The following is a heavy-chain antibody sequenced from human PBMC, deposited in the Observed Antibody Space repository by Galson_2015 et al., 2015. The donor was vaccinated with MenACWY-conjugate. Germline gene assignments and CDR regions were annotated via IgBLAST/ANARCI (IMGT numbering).Heavy chain of an antibody. CDR2: ISSSSSYT. CDR1: GFTFSDYY. J-gene: IGHJ4*02. Sequence: SLRLSCAASGFTFSDYYMSWLRHAPGKGLEWVSYISSSSSYTNYADSVKGRFTISRDNAKNSLYLQMNSLRAEDTAVYYCAKEGAGVATIQRNPFDYWGQGTLVTVSS. CDR3: AKEGAGVATIQRNPFDY. D-gene: IGHD5-12*01. V-gene: IGHV3-11*05.